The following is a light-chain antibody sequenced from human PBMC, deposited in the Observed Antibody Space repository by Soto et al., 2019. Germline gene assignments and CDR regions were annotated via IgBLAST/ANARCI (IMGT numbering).Light chain of an antibody. J-gene: IGLJ2*01. Sequence: NFMLTQPHSVSESPGKTVTISCTGSSGSIASNYVQWYQQRPGSAPTTVIYEDNQRPSGVPDRFSGSIDSSSNSASLTISGRKTEDEADYYGQSYDSSNVVFGGGTKLTVL. V-gene: IGLV6-57*02. CDR2: EDN. CDR3: QSYDSSNVV. CDR1: SGSIASNY.